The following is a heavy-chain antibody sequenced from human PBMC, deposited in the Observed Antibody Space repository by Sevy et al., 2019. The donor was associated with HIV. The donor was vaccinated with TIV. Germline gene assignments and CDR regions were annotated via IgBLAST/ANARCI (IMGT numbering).Heavy chain of an antibody. CDR1: GYTFTSYA. CDR3: ARVHIAAARRGWFDP. V-gene: IGHV1-18*01. Sequence: ASVKVSCKASGYTFTSYAISWVRQAPGQGLEWMGGIGDYNGNPNYAQKLQGRVNMTTDTSTSTAYMELRSLRSDDTAVYYCARVHIAAARRGWFDPWGQGTLVTVSS. J-gene: IGHJ5*02. D-gene: IGHD6-13*01. CDR2: IGDYNGNP.